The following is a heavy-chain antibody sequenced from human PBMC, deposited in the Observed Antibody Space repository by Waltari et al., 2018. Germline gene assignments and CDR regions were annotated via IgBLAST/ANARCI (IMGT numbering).Heavy chain of an antibody. D-gene: IGHD2-2*01. CDR1: GGSISSSSYY. V-gene: IGHV4-39*01. J-gene: IGHJ5*02. CDR3: ASYRVLPYQLPQRDTENWFDP. CDR2: IYYSGGT. Sequence: QLQLQESGPGLVKPSETLSLTCTVSGGSISSSSYYWGWIRQPPGKGLEWIGSIYYSGGTYYNPSLKSRVTISVDTSKNQFSLKLSSVTAADTAVYYCASYRVLPYQLPQRDTENWFDPWGQGTLVTVSS.